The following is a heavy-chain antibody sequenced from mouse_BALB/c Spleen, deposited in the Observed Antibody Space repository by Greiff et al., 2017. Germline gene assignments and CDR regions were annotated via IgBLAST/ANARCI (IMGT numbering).Heavy chain of an antibody. V-gene: IGHV1S29*02. CDR1: GYTFTDYN. CDR3: ARCYYGNYVYAMDY. Sequence: EVKLMESGPELVKPGASVKISCKASGYTFTDYNMHWVKQSHGKSLEWIGYIYPYNGGTGYNQKFKSKATLTVDNSSSTAYMELRSLTSEDSAVYYCARCYYGNYVYAMDYWGQGTSVTVSS. J-gene: IGHJ4*01. D-gene: IGHD2-1*01. CDR2: IYPYNGGT.